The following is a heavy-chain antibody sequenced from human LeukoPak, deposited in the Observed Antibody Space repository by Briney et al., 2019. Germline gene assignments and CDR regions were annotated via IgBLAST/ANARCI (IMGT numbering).Heavy chain of an antibody. V-gene: IGHV3-64*01. J-gene: IGHJ4*02. D-gene: IGHD1-26*01. CDR3: TTGGIVGATELDY. CDR1: GFTFSSYA. Sequence: PGGSLRLSCAASGFTFSSYAMPWVRQTPGKGLEYVSTISSNGGSTYYGNSVKGRFTISRDNSKNTLYLQMNSLKTEDTAVYYCTTGGIVGATELDYWGQGTLVTVSS. CDR2: ISSNGGST.